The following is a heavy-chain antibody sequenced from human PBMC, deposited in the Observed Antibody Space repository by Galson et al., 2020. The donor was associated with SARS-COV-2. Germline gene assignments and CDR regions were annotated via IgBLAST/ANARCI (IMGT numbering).Heavy chain of an antibody. V-gene: IGHV1-18*04. Sequence: ASVKVSCKASGYTFTSYGISWVRQAPGQGLEWMGRLSAYNGNTNYAQKLQGRVTMTTDTSTSTAYMGLRSLRSDDTAVYYCARVLCGWFCGMDVWGQGTTVTVSS. CDR2: LSAYNGNT. J-gene: IGHJ6*02. CDR3: ARVLCGWFCGMDV. CDR1: GYTFTSYG. D-gene: IGHD6-19*01.